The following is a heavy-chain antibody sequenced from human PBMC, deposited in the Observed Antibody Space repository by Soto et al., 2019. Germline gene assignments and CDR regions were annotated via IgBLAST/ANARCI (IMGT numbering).Heavy chain of an antibody. CDR1: GYTFSSYG. D-gene: IGHD2-2*03. V-gene: IGHV1-18*01. Sequence: ASVKVSCKASGYTFSSYGFSWVRQAPGQGLEWMGWISAYNRNTNYAQKLQGRVTLTTDSSTSTAYMELRSLRSDDTAVYYCARDLAIVVVGSWYYGMDVWGQGTTVTVSS. CDR2: ISAYNRNT. J-gene: IGHJ6*02. CDR3: ARDLAIVVVGSWYYGMDV.